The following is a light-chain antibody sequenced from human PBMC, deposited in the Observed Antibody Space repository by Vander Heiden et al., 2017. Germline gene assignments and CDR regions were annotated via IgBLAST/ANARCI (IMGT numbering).Light chain of an antibody. J-gene: IGKJ2*01. Sequence: AILMTQSPSSLSASLGDRVTITCRASQGSRNHAGWHQQKPGKAPKLLIYAASSSQSRVPSMRSGRGPGTEFTLTSSSLQPEHLATYYCLHEDKAPPTFGQGTKLEIK. CDR3: LHEDKAPPT. V-gene: IGKV1-6*01. CDR2: AAS. CDR1: QGSRNH.